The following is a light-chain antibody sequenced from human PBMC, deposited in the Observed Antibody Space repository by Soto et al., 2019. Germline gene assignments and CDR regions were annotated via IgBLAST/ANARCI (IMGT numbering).Light chain of an antibody. CDR1: QGISSA. V-gene: IGKV1-13*02. J-gene: IGKJ5*01. CDR2: DAS. CDR3: QQLNSYPFT. Sequence: AIHLTQSPSSLSASVGARVTITCRASQGISSALAWYQHKPGRPPRFLIYDASSLQSGVPSRFSGSESGTECTLTISSLQPEDSATYYCQQLNSYPFTFGQGTRLEIK.